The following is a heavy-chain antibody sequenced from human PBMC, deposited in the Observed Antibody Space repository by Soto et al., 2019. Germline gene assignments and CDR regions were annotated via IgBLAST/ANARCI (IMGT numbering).Heavy chain of an antibody. J-gene: IGHJ4*02. Sequence: EVQLLESGGGLVQPGGSLRLSCGVSGFTFNDFEMNWVRQAPGKGLEWLAYIDGSGTTKKYADSVRGRFTISRDNPNNSLFLQMSSLSAADTAIYSCARGFGRFNYWGQGTLVSGSS. V-gene: IGHV3-48*03. CDR2: IDGSGTTK. CDR3: ARGFGRFNY. CDR1: GFTFNDFE. D-gene: IGHD3-10*01.